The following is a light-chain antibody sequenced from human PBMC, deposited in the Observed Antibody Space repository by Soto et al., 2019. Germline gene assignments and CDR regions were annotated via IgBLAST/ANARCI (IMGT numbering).Light chain of an antibody. CDR3: QQYYNNPPTWT. V-gene: IGKV4-1*01. CDR2: WAS. CDR1: QSVLYSSNNKNY. J-gene: IGKJ1*01. Sequence: DIVMTQTPDSLAVSLGERATINCKSSQSVLYSSNNKNYLAWYQQKPGQPPKLLIYWASTRESGVPDRFSGSGSGTDSTLTINSLQTEDVAVYYCQQYYNNPPTWTFGQGTKVEIK.